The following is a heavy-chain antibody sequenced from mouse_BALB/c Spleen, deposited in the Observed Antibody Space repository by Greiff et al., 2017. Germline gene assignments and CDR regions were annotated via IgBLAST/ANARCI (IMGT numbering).Heavy chain of an antibody. J-gene: IGHJ4*01. V-gene: IGHV1S56*01. CDR2: IYPGNVNT. D-gene: IGHD2-10*02. Sequence: VKLVESGPELVKPGASVRISCKASGYTFTSYYIHWVKQRPGQGLEWIGWIYPGNVNTKYNEKFKGKATLTADKSSSTAYMQLSSLTSEDSAVYFCARGGGGLTYGNYVGNAMDYWGQGTSVTVSS. CDR1: GYTFTSYY. CDR3: ARGGGGLTYGNYVGNAMDY.